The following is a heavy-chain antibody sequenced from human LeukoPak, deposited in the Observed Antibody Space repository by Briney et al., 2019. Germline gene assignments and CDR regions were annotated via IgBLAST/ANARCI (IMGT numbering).Heavy chain of an antibody. Sequence: SETLSLTCAVSGYSISSGYFWGCIRQPPGKGLEWIVSIYRSGTTYHNPSLKSQVTISLDTSKNQFSLKVSSVTAADTAVYYCARVDSTKFDYWGQGTLVTVSS. D-gene: IGHD3/OR15-3a*01. CDR3: ARVDSTKFDY. V-gene: IGHV4-38-2*01. J-gene: IGHJ4*02. CDR2: IYRSGTT. CDR1: GYSISSGYF.